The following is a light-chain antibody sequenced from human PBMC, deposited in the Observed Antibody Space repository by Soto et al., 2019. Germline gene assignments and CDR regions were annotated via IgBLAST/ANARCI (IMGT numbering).Light chain of an antibody. CDR3: QQRSNWPPN. CDR1: QSVSSY. CDR2: DAS. J-gene: IGKJ4*01. V-gene: IGKV3-11*01. Sequence: EIVLTQSPATLSLPPGERATLSCRASQSVSSYLAWYQQKPGQAPRLLIYDASNRATGIPARFSGSGSGTDFTLTISSLEPEDFAVYYCQQRSNWPPNFGGGTKVDIK.